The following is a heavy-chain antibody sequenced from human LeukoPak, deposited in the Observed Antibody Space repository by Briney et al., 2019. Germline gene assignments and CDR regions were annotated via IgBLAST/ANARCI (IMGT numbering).Heavy chain of an antibody. CDR3: ARGGKYSSGWYEFVYGY. CDR1: GGSISSYY. J-gene: IGHJ4*02. CDR2: IYYSGTT. Sequence: SETLSLTCTVSGGSISSYYWSWIRQPPGKGLEWIGYIYYSGTTNYNPSLKSRVTISVDTSKNQFSLKLSSVTAADTAVYYCARGGKYSSGWYEFVYGYWGQGTLVTVSS. D-gene: IGHD6-19*01. V-gene: IGHV4-59*01.